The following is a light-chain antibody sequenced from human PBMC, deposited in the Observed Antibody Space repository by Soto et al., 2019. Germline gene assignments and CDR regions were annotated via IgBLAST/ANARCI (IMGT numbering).Light chain of an antibody. CDR2: GNN. Sequence: QSVLTQPPSVSGAPGQRVTISCTGSSSNIGAGYDVHWYQKLPGTAPKLLIYGNNNRPSGVPDRFSASKSGASASLAITGLQAEDEAEYYCQSYDTGLSGSVMFGGGTKLTVL. V-gene: IGLV1-40*01. CDR3: QSYDTGLSGSVM. J-gene: IGLJ3*02. CDR1: SSNIGAGYD.